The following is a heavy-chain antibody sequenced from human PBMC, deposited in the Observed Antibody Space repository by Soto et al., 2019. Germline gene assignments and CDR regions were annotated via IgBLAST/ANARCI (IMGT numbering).Heavy chain of an antibody. Sequence: ASVKVSCKASGYTFTSYAMHWVRQAPGQRLEWMGWINAYNGNTKYAQKLQGRVTMTTDTSTSTAYMELRSLRSDDTAVYYCARDWGRGQFLTNKDYWGQGTLVTVS. D-gene: IGHD3-9*01. CDR3: ARDWGRGQFLTNKDY. J-gene: IGHJ4*02. V-gene: IGHV1-3*01. CDR1: GYTFTSYA. CDR2: INAYNGNT.